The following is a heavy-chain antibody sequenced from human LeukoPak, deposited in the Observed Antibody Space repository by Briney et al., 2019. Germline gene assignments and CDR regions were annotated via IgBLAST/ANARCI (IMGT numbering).Heavy chain of an antibody. J-gene: IGHJ5*02. V-gene: IGHV4-4*07. D-gene: IGHD2-2*01. CDR2: IYTSGST. CDR1: GGSISSYY. CDR3: ARDRGYCSSTSCYSWFDP. Sequence: SETLSLTCTVSGGSISSYYWSWIRQPAGKGLEWMGRIYTSGSTNYNPSLKSRVTMSVDTSKNQFSLKLSSVTAADTAVYYCARDRGYCSSTSCYSWFDPWGQGTLVTVSS.